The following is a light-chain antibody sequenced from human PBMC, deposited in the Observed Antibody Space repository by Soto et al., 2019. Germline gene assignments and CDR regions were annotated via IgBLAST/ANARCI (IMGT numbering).Light chain of an antibody. CDR3: SSLTISITYV. Sequence: QSALTQPASVSGSPGQSVTISCTGTSSDVGGYNYVSWYQQHPGKAPKLMIYEVSNRPSGVSNRFSGCKSGNTAFLTISGFQAEDAADYYCSSLTISITYVFGTGTKVTVL. J-gene: IGLJ1*01. CDR1: SSDVGGYNY. CDR2: EVS. V-gene: IGLV2-14*01.